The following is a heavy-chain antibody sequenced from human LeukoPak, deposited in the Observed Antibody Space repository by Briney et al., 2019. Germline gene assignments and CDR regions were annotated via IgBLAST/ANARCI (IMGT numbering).Heavy chain of an antibody. CDR3: ARGGPVAGTHKYFQH. D-gene: IGHD6-19*01. Sequence: PSETLSLTCTVSGGSISSYYWSWIRQPPGKGLEWIGYIYYSGSTNYNPSLKSRVTMSVDTSKNQFSLKLSSVTAADTAVYYCARGGPVAGTHKYFQHWGQGTLVTVSS. CDR2: IYYSGST. J-gene: IGHJ1*01. V-gene: IGHV4-59*12. CDR1: GGSISSYY.